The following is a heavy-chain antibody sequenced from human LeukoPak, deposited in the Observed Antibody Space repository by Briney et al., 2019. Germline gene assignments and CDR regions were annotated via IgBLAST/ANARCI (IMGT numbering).Heavy chain of an antibody. J-gene: IGHJ4*02. CDR3: ARDKESGNYYGSVYYFDY. V-gene: IGHV4-39*07. Sequence: SETLSLTCTVSGGSISSSSYYWGWIRQPPGKGLEWIGSIYYSGSTYYNPSLKSRVTISVDTSKNQFSLKLSSVTAADTAVYYCARDKESGNYYGSVYYFDYWGQGTLVTVSS. CDR1: GGSISSSSYY. D-gene: IGHD3-10*01. CDR2: IYYSGST.